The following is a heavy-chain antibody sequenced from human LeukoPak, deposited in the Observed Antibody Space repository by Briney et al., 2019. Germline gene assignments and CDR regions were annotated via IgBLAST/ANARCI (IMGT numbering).Heavy chain of an antibody. J-gene: IGHJ4*02. CDR2: IYHSGST. Sequence: EWIGYIYHSGSTYYNPSLKSRVTISVDRSKNQFSLKLSSVTAADTAVYYCAKRRDYFDYWGQGTLVTVSS. V-gene: IGHV4-30-2*01. CDR3: AKRRDYFDY.